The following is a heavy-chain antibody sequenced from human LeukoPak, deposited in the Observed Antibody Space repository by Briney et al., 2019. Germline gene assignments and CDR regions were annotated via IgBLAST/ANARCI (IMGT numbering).Heavy chain of an antibody. V-gene: IGHV4-34*03. CDR2: IHYSEST. CDR3: KGSSGYSYYYYMDV. CDR1: GGSFSDYY. D-gene: IGHD3-22*01. J-gene: IGHJ6*03. Sequence: SETLSLTCAVYGGSFSDYYWGWIRQPPGKGLEWIGSIHYSESTYYNPSLKSRVTISVDTSKNQFSLKLSSVTAAETAVYYCKGSSGYSYYYYMDVWGKGTTVTVSS.